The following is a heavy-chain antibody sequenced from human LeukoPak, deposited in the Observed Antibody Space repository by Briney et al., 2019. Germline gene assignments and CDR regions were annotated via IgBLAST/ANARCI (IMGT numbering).Heavy chain of an antibody. J-gene: IGHJ4*02. CDR2: ISGSGGST. V-gene: IGHV3-23*01. D-gene: IGHD3-22*01. Sequence: PGGSLRLSCAASGFTFSSYAMSWVRQAPGKGLEWVSAISGSGGSTYYADSVKGRFTISRDNSKNTLYLQINSLRAEDTAVYYCAKDLVVVGLNYFDYWGQGTLVTVSS. CDR1: GFTFSSYA. CDR3: AKDLVVVGLNYFDY.